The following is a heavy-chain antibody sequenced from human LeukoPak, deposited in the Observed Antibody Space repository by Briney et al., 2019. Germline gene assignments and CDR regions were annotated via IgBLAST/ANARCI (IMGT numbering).Heavy chain of an antibody. J-gene: IGHJ4*02. Sequence: KAGGSLRLSCAASGFTFSSYSMNWVRQAPGKGLEWVSSISSSSSYIYYADSVKGRFTISRDNAKNSLYLQMNSLRAKDTAVYYCARNYGSGSSVVGYWGQGTLVTVSS. CDR3: ARNYGSGSSVVGY. V-gene: IGHV3-21*01. CDR2: ISSSSSYI. D-gene: IGHD3-10*01. CDR1: GFTFSSYS.